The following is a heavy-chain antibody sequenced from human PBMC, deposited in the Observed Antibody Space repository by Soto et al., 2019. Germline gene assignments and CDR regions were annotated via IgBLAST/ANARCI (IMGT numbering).Heavy chain of an antibody. CDR2: ILLDGSEK. CDR3: AISGIYRIGPCDC. J-gene: IGHJ4*02. CDR1: GFSFSSYW. V-gene: IGHV3-7*01. D-gene: IGHD6-19*01. Sequence: EVQLVESGGGLVQPGGSLRLSCAASGFSFSSYWMSWVRQAPGKGLEWVANILLDGSEKNYVDSVKGRFTISRDNDNNSLYLHLNSLGADDPAVYYSAISGIYRIGPCDCWGEGKLVTVSS.